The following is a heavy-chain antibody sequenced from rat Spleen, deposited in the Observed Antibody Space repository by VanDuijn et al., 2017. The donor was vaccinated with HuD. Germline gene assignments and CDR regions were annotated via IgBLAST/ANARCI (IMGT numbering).Heavy chain of an antibody. CDR2: ISGGGRT. CDR3: TRDLYYDAYYHHNWFAY. V-gene: IGHV2S12*01. CDR1: GNSLSSNG. J-gene: IGHJ3*01. Sequence: QVQLRESGPGLVQPSQTLSLSCPVSGNSLSSNGISWVRQPPGKGLEWIAAISGGGRTYYNSFFKSRLSISRDTSKSQVFLKMNSLQTEDTAIYFCTRDLYYDAYYHHNWFAYWGQGTLVTVSS. D-gene: IGHD1-12*03.